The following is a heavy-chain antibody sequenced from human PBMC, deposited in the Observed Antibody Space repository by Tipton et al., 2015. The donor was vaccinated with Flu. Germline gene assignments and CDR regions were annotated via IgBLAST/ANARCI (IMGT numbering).Heavy chain of an antibody. CDR3: ARRDSSNYVSDPKNWFDS. D-gene: IGHD4-11*01. J-gene: IGHJ5*01. CDR1: GSSFGSGYY. Sequence: TLSLTCSVSGSSFGSGYYWAWVRQPPGKGLEWIGNIHRDGNIYYNPSLKSRVTISIDRSKNQFSLKVKSVTAADTAVYYCARRDSSNYVSDPKNWFDSWGQGTLVTVSS. CDR2: IHRDGNI. V-gene: IGHV4-38-2*01.